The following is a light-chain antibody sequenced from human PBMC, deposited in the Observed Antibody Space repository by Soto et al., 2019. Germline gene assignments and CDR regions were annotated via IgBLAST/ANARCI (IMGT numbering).Light chain of an antibody. CDR2: HDT. CDR3: QAWDSSYV. V-gene: IGLV3-1*01. J-gene: IGLJ1*01. Sequence: SYELTQPPSVSVSPGQTATITCSGDKLGNKYTSWYQQRPGQSPVLVIYHDTRPPSGIPERFSGSNSGNTDTLTISGTQTMDEADYYCQAWDSSYVFGTGTKLTVL. CDR1: KLGNKY.